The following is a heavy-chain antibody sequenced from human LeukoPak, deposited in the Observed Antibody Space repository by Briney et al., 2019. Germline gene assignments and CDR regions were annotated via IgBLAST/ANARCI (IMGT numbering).Heavy chain of an antibody. Sequence: GGSLRLSCAASGFTFSSYAMSWVRQAPGKGLEWVSSISSSSTYTYYADSVKGRFTISRDNAKNSLYLQMNSLRAVDTAVYYCARDLVVVPATIRPINWFDPWGQGTLVTVSS. CDR3: ARDLVVVPATIRPINWFDP. CDR2: ISSSSTYT. CDR1: GFTFSSYA. D-gene: IGHD2-2*01. V-gene: IGHV3-21*01. J-gene: IGHJ5*02.